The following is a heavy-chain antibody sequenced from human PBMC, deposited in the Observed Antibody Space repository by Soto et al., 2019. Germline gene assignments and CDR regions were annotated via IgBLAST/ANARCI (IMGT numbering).Heavy chain of an antibody. CDR2: IWYDGSNK. Sequence: QVQLVESGGGVVQPGRSLRLSCAASGFTFSSYGMHWVRQAPGKGLEWVAIIWYDGSNKYYADSVKGRSTISRDNSRNTLYLQMNSLRAEDTAVYYCARVNPDSAFEIWGQGTMVTVSS. V-gene: IGHV3-33*01. D-gene: IGHD3-22*01. J-gene: IGHJ3*02. CDR3: ARVNPDSAFEI. CDR1: GFTFSSYG.